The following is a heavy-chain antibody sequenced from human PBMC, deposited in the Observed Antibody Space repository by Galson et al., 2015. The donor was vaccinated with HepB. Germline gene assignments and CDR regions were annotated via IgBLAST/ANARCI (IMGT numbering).Heavy chain of an antibody. D-gene: IGHD2-2*03. CDR3: VKDLLDGGYSGDAFDI. CDR2: ISSNGGST. J-gene: IGHJ3*02. Sequence: SLRLSCAASGFTFSSYAMHWVRQAPGKGLEYVSAISSNGGSTYYADSVKGRFAISRDNSKNTLYLQMSSLRAEDTAVYYCVKDLLDGGYSGDAFDIWGQGTMVTVSS. CDR1: GFTFSSYA. V-gene: IGHV3-64D*06.